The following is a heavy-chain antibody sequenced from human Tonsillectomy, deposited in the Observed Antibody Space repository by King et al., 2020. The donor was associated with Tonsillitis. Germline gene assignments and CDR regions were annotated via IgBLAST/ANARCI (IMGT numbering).Heavy chain of an antibody. CDR2: IYYSGST. Sequence: QLQESGPGLVKPSQTLSLTCTVSGGSISSGGYYWSWIRQHPGKGLEWIGYIYYSGSTYYNPTLKSRVTISVDTSKKQFSLKLSSVTAADTAVYYCARENYYDSSGYLNWFDPWGQGTLVTVSS. CDR1: GGSISSGGYY. D-gene: IGHD3-22*01. V-gene: IGHV4-31*03. CDR3: ARENYYDSSGYLNWFDP. J-gene: IGHJ5*02.